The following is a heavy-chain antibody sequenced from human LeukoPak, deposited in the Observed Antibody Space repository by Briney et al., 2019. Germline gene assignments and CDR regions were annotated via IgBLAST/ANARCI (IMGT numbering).Heavy chain of an antibody. V-gene: IGHV1-69*02. CDR3: ARVTSLIEDIVVVPAAMAY. Sequence: ASVKVSCKASGGTFSSYTISWVRQATRQGLEWMGRIIPILGIANYAQKFQGRVTITADKSTSTAYMELSSLRSEDTAVYYCARVTSLIEDIVVVPAAMAYWGQGTLVTVSS. J-gene: IGHJ4*02. D-gene: IGHD2-2*01. CDR2: IIPILGIA. CDR1: GGTFSSYT.